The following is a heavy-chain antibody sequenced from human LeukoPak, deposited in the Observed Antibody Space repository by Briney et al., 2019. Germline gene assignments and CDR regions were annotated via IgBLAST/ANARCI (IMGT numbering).Heavy chain of an antibody. D-gene: IGHD3-22*01. J-gene: IGHJ4*02. CDR2: ISGSGGYT. Sequence: PGGSLRLSCAASKFTFSTFSMSWVRQAPGKGLEWVSSISGSGGYTYYADSVKGRFTISRDNSKNTLFLQMNSLRAEDTAVYYCAKDPTHYRVWDYYETIGLSYWGQGTLVTVSS. CDR1: KFTFSTFS. V-gene: IGHV3-23*01. CDR3: AKDPTHYRVWDYYETIGLSY.